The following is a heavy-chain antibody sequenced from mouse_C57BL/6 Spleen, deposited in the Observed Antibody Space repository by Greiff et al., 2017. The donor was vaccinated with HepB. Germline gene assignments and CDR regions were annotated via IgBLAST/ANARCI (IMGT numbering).Heavy chain of an antibody. CDR2: IDPSDSYT. Sequence: QVQLQQPGAELVKPGASVKLSCKASGYTFTSYWMQWVKQRPGQGLEWIGEIDPSDSYTNYNQKFKGKATLTVDTSSSTAYMQLSSLTSEDSAVYYCAREKGDPGGYFDYWGQGTTLTVSS. CDR1: GYTFTSYW. CDR3: AREKGDPGGYFDY. J-gene: IGHJ2*01. V-gene: IGHV1-50*01.